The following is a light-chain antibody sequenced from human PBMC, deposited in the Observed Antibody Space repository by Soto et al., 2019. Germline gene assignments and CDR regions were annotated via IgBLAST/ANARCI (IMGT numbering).Light chain of an antibody. Sequence: DIQLTQSPSFLSASVGDRVTITCRASQGINDYLAWYQQKPGKAPMLLIYAASTLQSEVPSRFSGSASGTEYTLTISSLQPEDFATYYGQQFNTYPLTFGGGTKVEVK. V-gene: IGKV1-9*01. CDR1: QGINDY. CDR2: AAS. CDR3: QQFNTYPLT. J-gene: IGKJ4*01.